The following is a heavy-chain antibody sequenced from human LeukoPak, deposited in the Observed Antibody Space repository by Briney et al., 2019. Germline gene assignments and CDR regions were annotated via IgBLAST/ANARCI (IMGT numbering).Heavy chain of an antibody. CDR2: INPKSGGT. J-gene: IGHJ4*02. D-gene: IGHD6-13*01. CDR1: GYSFTDYY. V-gene: IGHV1-2*06. CDR3: AREIDGSSWYHFDY. Sequence: ASVKVPCRASGYSFTDYYMHWVRQAPGQGLEWMGRINPKSGGTNYAQKLQGGVTMTRDTSISTAYMELSRLTSDDTAVYYCAREIDGSSWYHFDYWGQGTLVTVSS.